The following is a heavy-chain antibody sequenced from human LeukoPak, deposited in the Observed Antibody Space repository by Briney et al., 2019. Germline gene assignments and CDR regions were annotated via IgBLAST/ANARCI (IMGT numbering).Heavy chain of an antibody. Sequence: SETLSLTCTVSGGSISSSSYYWGWIRQPPGKGLEWIGSIYYSGSTYYNPSLKSRVTISVDTSKNQFSLKLSSVTAADTAVYYCARVMLGLLWFGESAAGGFDPWGQGTLVTVSS. D-gene: IGHD3-10*01. CDR1: GGSISSSSYY. CDR2: IYYSGST. J-gene: IGHJ5*02. V-gene: IGHV4-39*07. CDR3: ARVMLGLLWFGESAAGGFDP.